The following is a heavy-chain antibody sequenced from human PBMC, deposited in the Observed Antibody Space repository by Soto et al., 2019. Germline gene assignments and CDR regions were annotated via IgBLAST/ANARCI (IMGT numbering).Heavy chain of an antibody. V-gene: IGHV5-51*01. CDR2: IYPGDSDT. CDR1: GYSFTNYW. CDR3: ARAPEVYCSSTDCYSTLDV. D-gene: IGHD2-2*02. J-gene: IGHJ6*02. Sequence: GESLKISCQGSGYSFTNYWIGWVRQVPGKGLEWMGIIYPGDSDTRYSPSFQGQVTISADKSITTAYLQWSSLKASDSALYFCARAPEVYCSSTDCYSTLDVWGQGTTVTVSS.